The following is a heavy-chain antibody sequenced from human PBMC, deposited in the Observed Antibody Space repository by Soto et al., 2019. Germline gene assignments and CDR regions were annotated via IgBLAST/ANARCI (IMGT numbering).Heavy chain of an antibody. CDR2: ILPVYDTT. Sequence: QEKLVQTGAEVKTPGSSVKVSCKISGGSFKNNAFSWVRQAPGQGLEWMGQILPVYDTTKYARKFEGRVTITADKSTTTIHMELETVRSDDTAVYNCARMRGMLLGSFDVWGQGTTVSVSS. J-gene: IGHJ3*01. D-gene: IGHD3-16*01. V-gene: IGHV1-69*06. CDR1: GGSFKNNA. CDR3: ARMRGMLLGSFDV.